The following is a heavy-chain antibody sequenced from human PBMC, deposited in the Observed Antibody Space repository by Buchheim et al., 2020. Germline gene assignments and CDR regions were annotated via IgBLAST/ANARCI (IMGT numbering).Heavy chain of an antibody. V-gene: IGHV4-61*02. D-gene: IGHD3-3*01. J-gene: IGHJ6*02. CDR2: IYTSGST. CDR3: ARGLRFLEWSLSYGMDV. CDR1: GGSISSGSYY. Sequence: QVQLQESGPGLVKPSQTLSLTCTVSGGSISSGSYYWSWIRQPAGKGLEWIGRIYTSGSTNYNPSLKSRVTISVDTSKNQFSPKLSSVTAADTAVYYCARGLRFLEWSLSYGMDVWGQGTT.